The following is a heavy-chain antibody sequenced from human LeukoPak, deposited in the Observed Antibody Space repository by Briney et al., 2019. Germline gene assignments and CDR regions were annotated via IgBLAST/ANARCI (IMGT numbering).Heavy chain of an antibody. V-gene: IGHV4-59*01. CDR1: GGSISSYY. D-gene: IGHD2-2*02. CDR2: IYYSGST. Sequence: PSETLSLTCTVSGGSISSYYWSWIRQPPGKGLEWIGYIYYSGSTNYNPSLKSRVTISVDASKNQFSLKLSSVTAADTAVYYCARDGWCSSTSCYTKYYYYGMDVWGQGTTVTVSS. J-gene: IGHJ6*02. CDR3: ARDGWCSSTSCYTKYYYYGMDV.